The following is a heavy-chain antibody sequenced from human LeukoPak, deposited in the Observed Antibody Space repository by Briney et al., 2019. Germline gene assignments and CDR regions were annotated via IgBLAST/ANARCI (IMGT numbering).Heavy chain of an antibody. J-gene: IGHJ4*02. CDR1: GFTFSSYE. CDR2: ITNSRSNI. V-gene: IGHV3-48*03. CDR3: ARDNPRYGDYGTIDY. Sequence: GGSLRLSCAASGFTFSSYEMNWVRQAPGKGLEWVSYITNSRSNIYQADSVKGRFTISRDNAKNSLYLQMNSLRAEDTAVYYCARDNPRYGDYGTIDYWGQGTLVTVSS. D-gene: IGHD4-17*01.